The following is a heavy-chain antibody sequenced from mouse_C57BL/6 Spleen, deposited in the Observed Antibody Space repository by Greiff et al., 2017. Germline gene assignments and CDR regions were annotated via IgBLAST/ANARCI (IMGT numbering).Heavy chain of an antibody. J-gene: IGHJ3*01. CDR1: GYTFTSYW. Sequence: VQLQQPGAELVRPGSSVKLSCKASGYTFTSYWMHWVKQRPIQGLEWIGNIDPSDSETHYNQKFKDKATLTVDKSSSTASMQLSSLTSEDSAVYYCARGGYGNYLAWFAYWGQGTLVTVSA. CDR2: IDPSDSET. V-gene: IGHV1-52*01. CDR3: ARGGYGNYLAWFAY. D-gene: IGHD2-1*01.